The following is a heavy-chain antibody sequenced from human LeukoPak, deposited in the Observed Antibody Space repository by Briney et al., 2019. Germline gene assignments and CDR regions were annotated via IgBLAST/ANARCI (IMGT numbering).Heavy chain of an antibody. D-gene: IGHD4-17*01. J-gene: IGHJ4*02. Sequence: AASVKVSCKASGYTFTGYYMHWVRQAPGQGLEWMGWINPNSGGTNYAQKFQGRVTMTRDTSISTAYMELSRLRSDDTAVYYCARHPSDYGDYSYYFDYWGQGTLVTVSS. V-gene: IGHV1-2*02. CDR2: INPNSGGT. CDR3: ARHPSDYGDYSYYFDY. CDR1: GYTFTGYY.